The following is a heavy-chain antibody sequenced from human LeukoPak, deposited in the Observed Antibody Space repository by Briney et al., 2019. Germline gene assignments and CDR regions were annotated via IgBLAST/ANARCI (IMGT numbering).Heavy chain of an antibody. CDR1: GFTFSSYS. J-gene: IGHJ4*02. CDR2: IYSGGST. CDR3: ARGGVRYRLLLDY. Sequence: GGSLRLSCAASGFTFSSYSMNWVRQAPGKGLEWVSVIYSGGSTYYADSVKGRFTISRDNSKNTLYLQMNSLRAEDTAVYYCARGGVRYRLLLDYWGQGTLVTVSS. D-gene: IGHD3-9*01. V-gene: IGHV3-53*01.